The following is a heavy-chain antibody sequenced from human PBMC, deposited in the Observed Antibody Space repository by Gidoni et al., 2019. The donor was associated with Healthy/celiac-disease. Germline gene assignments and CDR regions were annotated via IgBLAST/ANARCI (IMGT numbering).Heavy chain of an antibody. Sequence: QVTLKESGPVLVKPTETLTLTCTVPGLSLSNARMGVSWIRQPPGKALEWLAHIFSNDEKSYSTSLKSRLTISKDTSKSQVVLTMTNMDPVDTATYYCARTGNMVRGVIDYWGQGTLVTVSS. CDR3: ARTGNMVRGVIDY. D-gene: IGHD3-10*01. V-gene: IGHV2-26*01. J-gene: IGHJ4*02. CDR1: GLSLSNARMG. CDR2: IFSNDEK.